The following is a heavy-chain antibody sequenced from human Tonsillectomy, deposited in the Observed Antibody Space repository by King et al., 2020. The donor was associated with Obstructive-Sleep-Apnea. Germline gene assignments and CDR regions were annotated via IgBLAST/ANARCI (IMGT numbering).Heavy chain of an antibody. CDR2: MSSDGSYV. Sequence: VQLVESGGGLVKPGGSLRLSCAASGFTVTSYNMNWVRQTPKKGLEWVSFMSSDGSYVYYADSLKGRFTISRDNTKNSLYLQMNRLGVEDTAVYYCTRDISGGEDVWGQGTTVTVSS. D-gene: IGHD3-10*01. J-gene: IGHJ6*02. CDR3: TRDISGGEDV. V-gene: IGHV3-21*01. CDR1: GFTVTSYN.